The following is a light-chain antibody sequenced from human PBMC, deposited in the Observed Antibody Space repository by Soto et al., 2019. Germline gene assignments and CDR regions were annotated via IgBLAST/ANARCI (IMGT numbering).Light chain of an antibody. CDR3: AGWDHSLNGRVV. Sequence: QSVLTQPPSASGTPGQRVTISCSGSSSNIGSNTVNWYQQLPGTAPKLLIYSNNQRPSGVPDRFSGSKSGTSASLAISGLQSEDEADYYCAGWDHSLNGRVVFGGGTKLTVL. CDR2: SNN. J-gene: IGLJ2*01. CDR1: SSNIGSNT. V-gene: IGLV1-44*01.